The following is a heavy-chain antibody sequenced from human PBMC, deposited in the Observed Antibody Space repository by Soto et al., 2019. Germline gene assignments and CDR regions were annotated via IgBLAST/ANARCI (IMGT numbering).Heavy chain of an antibody. Sequence: SETLSLTCAVSGGSISSSNWWSWVRQPPEKGLEWIGEIYHSGSTNYNPSLMSRVTISVDTSKNQFSLKLSSVTAADTAVYYCARDKSYGYHWFDPWGQGTLVTVSS. D-gene: IGHD5-18*01. CDR3: ARDKSYGYHWFDP. J-gene: IGHJ5*02. CDR1: GGSISSSNW. CDR2: IYHSGST. V-gene: IGHV4-4*02.